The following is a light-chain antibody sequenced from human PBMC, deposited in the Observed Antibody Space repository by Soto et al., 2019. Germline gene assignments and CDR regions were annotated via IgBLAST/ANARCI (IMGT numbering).Light chain of an antibody. Sequence: EIVLTKSPVTLSLSPGERATLSCRASQSVSSSYLAWYQQKPGQAPRILIYGAYRRATGIPARFSGSGSGTDFTLTISRLEPEDFAVYYCQQYGSSPWTFGEGTKVDI. J-gene: IGKJ1*01. CDR1: QSVSSSY. CDR2: GAY. CDR3: QQYGSSPWT. V-gene: IGKV3-20*01.